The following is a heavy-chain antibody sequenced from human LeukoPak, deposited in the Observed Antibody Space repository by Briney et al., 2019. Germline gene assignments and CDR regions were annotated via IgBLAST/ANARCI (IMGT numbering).Heavy chain of an antibody. V-gene: IGHV3-53*01. Sequence: GGSLRLSCAASGFTVSSNYMSWVRQAPGKGLGWVSVIYSGGSTYYADSVKGRFTISRDNSKNTLYPQMNSLRAEDTAVYYCATEHDYGGQIFDYWGQGTLVTVSS. CDR2: IYSGGST. J-gene: IGHJ4*02. CDR3: ATEHDYGGQIFDY. CDR1: GFTVSSNY. D-gene: IGHD4-23*01.